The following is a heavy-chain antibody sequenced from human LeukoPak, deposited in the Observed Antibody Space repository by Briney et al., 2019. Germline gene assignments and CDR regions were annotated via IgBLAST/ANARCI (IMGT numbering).Heavy chain of an antibody. CDR2: IYYSGST. CDR3: ARGPDYYYYGMDV. CDR1: GGSISSYY. J-gene: IGHJ6*02. Sequence: SETLFLTCTVSGGSISSYYWSWIRQPPGKGLEWIGYIYYSGSTNYNPSLKSRVTISVDTSKNQFSLKLSSVTAADTAVYYCARGPDYYYYGMDVWGQGTTVTVSS. V-gene: IGHV4-59*01.